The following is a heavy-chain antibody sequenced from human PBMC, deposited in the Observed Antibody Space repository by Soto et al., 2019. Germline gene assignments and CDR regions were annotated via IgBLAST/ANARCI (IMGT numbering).Heavy chain of an antibody. D-gene: IGHD3-22*01. Sequence: GGSLRLSCVVSGFTVSSNYISWVRQAPGKGLEWVSVIYSGGSTYYADSVKGRFTISRHNSKNTLYLQMNSLRAEDTAVYYCARDRYTDYDSWFDPWGQGTLVTVSS. J-gene: IGHJ5*02. CDR2: IYSGGST. CDR3: ARDRYTDYDSWFDP. CDR1: GFTVSSNY. V-gene: IGHV3-53*04.